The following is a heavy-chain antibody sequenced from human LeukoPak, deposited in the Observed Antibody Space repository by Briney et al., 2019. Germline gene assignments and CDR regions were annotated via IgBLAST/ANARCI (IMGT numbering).Heavy chain of an antibody. D-gene: IGHD4-11*01. CDR3: AKDEGGPTVSDY. V-gene: IGHV3-30*02. CDR1: GFTFSTYG. CDR2: IPYDGNSE. J-gene: IGHJ4*02. Sequence: GGSLRLSCAASGFTFSTYGMHWVRQAPGKGLEWVAFIPYDGNSEYYADSVKGRFTISRDNSKNTLYLQMNSLRTEDTALYYCAKDEGGPTVSDYWGQGTLVTVSS.